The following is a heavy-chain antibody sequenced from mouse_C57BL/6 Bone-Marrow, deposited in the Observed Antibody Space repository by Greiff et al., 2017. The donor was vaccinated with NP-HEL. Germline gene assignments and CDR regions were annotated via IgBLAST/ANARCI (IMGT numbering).Heavy chain of an antibody. Sequence: VQLQQPGAELVMPGASVKLSCKASGYTFTSYWMHWVKQRPGQGLEWIGEIDPSDSYTNYNQKFKGKSTLTVDKSSSTAYMQLSSLTSEDSAVYYCARSKVTTVVADYWGQGTTLTVSS. CDR3: ARSKVTTVVADY. V-gene: IGHV1-69*01. D-gene: IGHD1-1*01. J-gene: IGHJ2*01. CDR2: IDPSDSYT. CDR1: GYTFTSYW.